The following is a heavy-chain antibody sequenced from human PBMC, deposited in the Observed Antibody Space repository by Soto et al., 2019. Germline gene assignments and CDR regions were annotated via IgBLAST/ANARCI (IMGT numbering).Heavy chain of an antibody. V-gene: IGHV3-30*18. CDR3: AKDELGEWELSAATSLGHYYYGMDA. Sequence: GSLRLSCAASGFTFSSYGMHWVRQAPGKGLEWVAVISYDGSNKYYADSVKGRFTISRDNSKNTLYLQMNSLRAEDPAVYYCAKDELGEWELSAATSLGHYYYGMDAWGQGTTVTVS. J-gene: IGHJ6*02. D-gene: IGHD1-26*01. CDR1: GFTFSSYG. CDR2: ISYDGSNK.